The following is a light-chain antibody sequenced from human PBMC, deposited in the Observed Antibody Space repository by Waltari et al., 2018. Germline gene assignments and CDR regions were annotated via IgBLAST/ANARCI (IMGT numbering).Light chain of an antibody. CDR2: DDN. Sequence: QSALTQPASVSGSPGQSITISCTGTSSDVGYYNLFSWYQQYPGKAPKVMIYDDNRRPSGVSVRFSGSKSGNTACLTISGVQAEDEADYYCCSDAGSYTWVFGGGTKLTVL. CDR1: SSDVGYYNL. V-gene: IGLV2-23*01. J-gene: IGLJ3*02. CDR3: CSDAGSYTWV.